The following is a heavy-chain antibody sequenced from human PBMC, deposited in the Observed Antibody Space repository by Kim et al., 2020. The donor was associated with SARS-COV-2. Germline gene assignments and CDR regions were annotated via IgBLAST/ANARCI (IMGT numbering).Heavy chain of an antibody. CDR2: ISGGKGNT. CDR1: GYTFTSYV. D-gene: IGHD1-26*01. Sequence: ASVKVSCKASGYTFTSYVMHWVRQAPGQRLEWMGWISGGKGNTKYSHNFQDRVTFTRDTSTNTAYMELSSLRSEDTAVYYCARASVGTTMLDYWGQGALVTVSS. V-gene: IGHV1-3*01. J-gene: IGHJ4*02. CDR3: ARASVGTTMLDY.